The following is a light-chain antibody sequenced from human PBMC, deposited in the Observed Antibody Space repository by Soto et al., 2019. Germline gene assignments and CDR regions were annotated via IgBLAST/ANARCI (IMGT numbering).Light chain of an antibody. J-gene: IGKJ3*01. Sequence: EIVLTQSPGTLSLSPGVRATLSCRASQSVSNTYLAWYQQKPGQAPRLLIYDASSRATGIPDRFSGSGSGTDFTLTISRLEPEDFAVYYCQQYGRSPGLFTFGPGTKVDIK. CDR1: QSVSNTY. CDR2: DAS. V-gene: IGKV3-20*01. CDR3: QQYGRSPGLFT.